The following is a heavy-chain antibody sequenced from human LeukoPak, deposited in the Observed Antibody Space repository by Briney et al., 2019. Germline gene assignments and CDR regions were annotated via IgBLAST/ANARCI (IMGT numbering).Heavy chain of an antibody. CDR2: IYHSGST. V-gene: IGHV4-38-2*02. D-gene: IGHD3-22*01. Sequence: SETLSLTCTVSGYSISSGYYWGWIRQPPGKGLEWIGSIYHSGSTYYNPSLKSRVTISVDTSKNQFSLKLGSVTAADTAVYYCARDHGYYYDSSGYHRWFDPWGQGTLVTVSS. CDR3: ARDHGYYYDSSGYHRWFDP. J-gene: IGHJ5*02. CDR1: GYSISSGYY.